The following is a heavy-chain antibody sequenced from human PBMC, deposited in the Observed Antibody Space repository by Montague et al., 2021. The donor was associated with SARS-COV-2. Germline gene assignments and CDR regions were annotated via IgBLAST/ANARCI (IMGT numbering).Heavy chain of an antibody. D-gene: IGHD3-10*01. CDR2: IYYSGST. V-gene: IGHV4-59*12. Sequence: SETLSLTCTVSGGSISSYYWSWIRQPPGKGLEWIGYIYYSGSTNYNPSLKSRVTVSVDTSKSQFSLNLNSLTVADTAVYYCASSYGSGYYGFDYWGQGIPVTVSS. CDR3: ASSYGSGYYGFDY. J-gene: IGHJ4*02. CDR1: GGSISSYY.